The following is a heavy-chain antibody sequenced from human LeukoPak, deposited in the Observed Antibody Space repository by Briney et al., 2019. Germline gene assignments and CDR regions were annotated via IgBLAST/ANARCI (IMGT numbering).Heavy chain of an antibody. Sequence: GGSLRLSCAASGFTFSSYWMSWVRQAPGKGLEWVANIKQDGSEKYYVDSVKGRFTISRDNAKNSLYLQMNSLRAEDTAVYYCARTGHSSGWSAYFDYWGQGTLVTVSS. V-gene: IGHV3-7*01. CDR1: GFTFSSYW. CDR2: IKQDGSEK. J-gene: IGHJ4*02. CDR3: ARTGHSSGWSAYFDY. D-gene: IGHD6-19*01.